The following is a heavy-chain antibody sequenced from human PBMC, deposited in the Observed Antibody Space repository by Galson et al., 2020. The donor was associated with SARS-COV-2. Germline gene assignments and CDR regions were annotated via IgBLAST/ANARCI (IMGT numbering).Heavy chain of an antibody. D-gene: IGHD3-10*01. J-gene: IGHJ4*02. CDR3: ARVGHLAFAY. V-gene: IGHV4-59*01. CDR2: ISYTGST. Sequence: SETLSLTCTVSGGSISIFYCSWIRQPPGKGLEWIGYISYTGSTNYTPSLKSRVTIAVDTSKNQFSLNLSSVTAADTAVYDCARVGHLAFAYWGQGSLVTVSS. CDR1: GGSISIFY.